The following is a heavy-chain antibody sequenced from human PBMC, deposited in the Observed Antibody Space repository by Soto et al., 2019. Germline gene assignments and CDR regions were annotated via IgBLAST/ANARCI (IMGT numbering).Heavy chain of an antibody. Sequence: ASVKVSCKGSGYTFTSYYMHWVRQAPGQGLEWMGIINPSGGSTSYAQKFQGRVTMTRDTSTSTVYMELSSLRSEDTAVHYCASLGRGDYVKAYWGQGTLVTVSS. J-gene: IGHJ4*02. CDR1: GYTFTSYY. CDR3: ASLGRGDYVKAY. V-gene: IGHV1-46*03. CDR2: INPSGGST. D-gene: IGHD4-17*01.